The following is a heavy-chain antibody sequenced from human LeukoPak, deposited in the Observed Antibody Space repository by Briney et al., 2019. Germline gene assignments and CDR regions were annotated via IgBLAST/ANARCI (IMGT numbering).Heavy chain of an antibody. J-gene: IGHJ4*02. CDR2: ISSSSSYI. V-gene: IGHV3-21*01. CDR3: ADSPSRDGYPSGY. D-gene: IGHD5-24*01. Sequence: GGSLRLSCAASGFTFSSYSMNWVRQAPGKGLEWVSSISSSSSYIYYADSVKGRFTISRDNAKNSLYLQMNSLRAEDTAVYYCADSPSRDGYPSGYWGQGTLVTVSS. CDR1: GFTFSSYS.